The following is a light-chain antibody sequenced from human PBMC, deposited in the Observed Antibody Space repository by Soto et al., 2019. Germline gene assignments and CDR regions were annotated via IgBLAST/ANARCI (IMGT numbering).Light chain of an antibody. CDR3: RSFTGSNYV. V-gene: IGLV2-14*03. Sequence: QSALTQPASMSGSPGQSITISCTGTISDVGGYNFVSWYQQYPGKAPKLMICDVSNRPSGVSNRFSGSKSGNTASLTISGLQAEDEADYYCRSFTGSNYVFGTGTKLTVL. CDR2: DVS. CDR1: ISDVGGYNF. J-gene: IGLJ1*01.